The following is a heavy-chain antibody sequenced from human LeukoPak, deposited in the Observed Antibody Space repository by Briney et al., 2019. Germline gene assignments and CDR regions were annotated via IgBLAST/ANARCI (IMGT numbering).Heavy chain of an antibody. CDR3: ARDLPQHYYDSSGYPPPADY. D-gene: IGHD3-22*01. Sequence: GGSLRLSCAASGFTFSSYGMHWVRQAPGKGLEWAAVISNDGSNKNYADSVKGRFTISRDNSKNTLFLQMNSLRAEDTAVYYCARDLPQHYYDSSGYPPPADYWGQGTLVTVSS. CDR2: ISNDGSNK. J-gene: IGHJ4*02. V-gene: IGHV3-30*03. CDR1: GFTFSSYG.